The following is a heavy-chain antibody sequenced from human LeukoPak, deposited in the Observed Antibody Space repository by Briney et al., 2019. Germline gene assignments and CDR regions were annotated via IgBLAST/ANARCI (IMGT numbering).Heavy chain of an antibody. J-gene: IGHJ4*02. CDR3: AKDYASDMATAPFDY. CDR1: GFTFSNFW. CDR2: IHPEGNEK. D-gene: IGHD5-24*01. V-gene: IGHV3-7*01. Sequence: PGGSLRLSCAVSGFTFSNFWMSWVRQAPGRGLEWVANIHPEGNEKYHVESVKGRFTISRDNAKNSLFLQMNGLRVEDTAVYYCAKDYASDMATAPFDYWGQGTLVTVSS.